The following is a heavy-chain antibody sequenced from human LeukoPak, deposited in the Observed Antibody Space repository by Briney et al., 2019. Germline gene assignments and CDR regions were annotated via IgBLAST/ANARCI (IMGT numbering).Heavy chain of an antibody. CDR1: GFTFSSYA. CDR2: ISYDGSNK. CDR3: ARDQQEIDY. J-gene: IGHJ4*02. V-gene: IGHV3-30-3*01. Sequence: GGSLRLSCAASGFTFSSYAMHGVRQAPGKGLEWVAVISYDGSNKYYADSVKGRFTISRDNSKNTLYLQMNSLRAEDTAVYYCARDQQEIDYWGQGTLVTVSS.